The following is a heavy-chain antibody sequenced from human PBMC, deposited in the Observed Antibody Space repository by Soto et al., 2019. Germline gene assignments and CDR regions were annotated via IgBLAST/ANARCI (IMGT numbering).Heavy chain of an antibody. Sequence: PGGSLRLSCAASGFTFSSYWMHWVRQAPGKGLVWVSRINSDGSGTSYADSVKGRFTISRDNAKNTLYLQMNSLRAEDTAVYYCASEVLYRSGYSYGPDFDYWGQGTLVTVSS. CDR1: GFTFSSYW. CDR2: INSDGSGT. D-gene: IGHD5-18*01. V-gene: IGHV3-74*01. J-gene: IGHJ4*02. CDR3: ASEVLYRSGYSYGPDFDY.